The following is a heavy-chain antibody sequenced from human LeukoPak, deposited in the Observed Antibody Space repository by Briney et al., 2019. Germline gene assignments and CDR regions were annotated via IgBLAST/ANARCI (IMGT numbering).Heavy chain of an antibody. CDR2: IYHSGST. J-gene: IGHJ4*02. D-gene: IGHD3-22*01. Sequence: SETLSLTCAVYGGSFSGYYWSWIRQPPGKGLEWIGSIYHSGSTYYNPSLKSRVTISVDTSKNQFSLKLSSVTAADTAVYYCARDYYDSSGYSKIDYWGQGTLVAVSS. V-gene: IGHV4-34*01. CDR1: GGSFSGYY. CDR3: ARDYYDSSGYSKIDY.